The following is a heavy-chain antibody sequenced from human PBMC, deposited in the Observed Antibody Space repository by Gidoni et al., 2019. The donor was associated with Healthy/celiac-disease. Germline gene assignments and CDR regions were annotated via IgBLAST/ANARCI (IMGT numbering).Heavy chain of an antibody. Sequence: RVTITADESTSTAYMELSSLRSEDTAVYYCGRGGAVAGTRFDYWGQGTLVTVSS. CDR3: GRGGAVAGTRFDY. D-gene: IGHD6-19*01. V-gene: IGHV1-69*01. J-gene: IGHJ4*02.